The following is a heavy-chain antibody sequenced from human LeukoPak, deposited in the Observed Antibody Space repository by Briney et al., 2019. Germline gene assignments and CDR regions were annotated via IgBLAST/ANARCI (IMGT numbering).Heavy chain of an antibody. CDR1: GYTFTSYG. CDR2: ISTYNGNT. J-gene: IGHJ4*02. CDR3: ANSPKSDY. Sequence: ASVKVSCKASGYTFTSYGISWVRQAPGQGLEWMGWISTYNGNTNYAQKLQGRVTMTTDTSTTTAYMELRSLTSDDTAVYYCANSPKSDYWGQGTLVTVSS. V-gene: IGHV1-18*01. D-gene: IGHD1-26*01.